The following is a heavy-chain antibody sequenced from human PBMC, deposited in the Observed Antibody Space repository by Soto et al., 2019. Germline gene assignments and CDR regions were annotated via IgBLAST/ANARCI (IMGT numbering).Heavy chain of an antibody. D-gene: IGHD3-10*01. Sequence: GESLKISCRGSGYSFTSYWISWVRQMPGKGLEWMGRIDPSDSDSNYSPSIQGHVTISADKSITTAYLQWNSLKASDTAMYYCARSFGASDYFDSWGQGNLVTV. CDR2: IDPSDSDS. V-gene: IGHV5-10-1*01. J-gene: IGHJ4*02. CDR3: ARSFGASDYFDS. CDR1: GYSFTSYW.